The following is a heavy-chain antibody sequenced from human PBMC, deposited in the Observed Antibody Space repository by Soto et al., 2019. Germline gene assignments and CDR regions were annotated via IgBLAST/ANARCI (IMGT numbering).Heavy chain of an antibody. CDR1: GFTFSSYG. V-gene: IGHV3-33*01. J-gene: IGHJ4*02. Sequence: QVQLVESGGGVVQPGRSLRLSCAASGFTFSSYGMHWVRQAPGKGLEWVAVIWYDGSNKYYADSVKGRFTISRDNSKNTLYLQMNSLRAEDTAVYYCARAPSHFWSGYFSDEYYFDYWGQGTLVTVSS. CDR3: ARAPSHFWSGYFSDEYYFDY. CDR2: IWYDGSNK. D-gene: IGHD3-3*02.